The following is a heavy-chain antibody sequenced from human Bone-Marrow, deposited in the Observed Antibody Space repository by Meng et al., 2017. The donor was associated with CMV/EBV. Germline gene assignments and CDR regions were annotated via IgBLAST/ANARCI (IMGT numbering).Heavy chain of an antibody. J-gene: IGHJ6*02. CDR2: MYYSGST. V-gene: IGHV4-39*07. D-gene: IGHD2-2*02. CDR3: GRASGVFCSSSNCYRGGTDV. Sequence: SETLSLTCTASGGSMRRYTFYWGWIRQPPGKGLEWIGSMYYSGSTYDNPSLSRGVRLFVDSSRNHPSLTLRSVTAADTAVYSCGRASGVFCSSSNCYRGGTDVWGQGTRVTVSS. CDR1: GGSMRRYTFY.